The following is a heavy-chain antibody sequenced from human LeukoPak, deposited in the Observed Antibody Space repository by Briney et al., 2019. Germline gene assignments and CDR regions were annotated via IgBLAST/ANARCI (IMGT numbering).Heavy chain of an antibody. Sequence: PSETLSLTCAVYGGSFSGYYWSWIRQPPGKGLEWIGEINHSGSINYNPSLKSRVTISVDTSKNQFSLKLSSVTAADTAVYYCARGRIRSSSSYLDYWGQGTLVTVSS. D-gene: IGHD6-6*01. J-gene: IGHJ4*02. CDR3: ARGRIRSSSSYLDY. V-gene: IGHV4-34*01. CDR1: GGSFSGYY. CDR2: INHSGSI.